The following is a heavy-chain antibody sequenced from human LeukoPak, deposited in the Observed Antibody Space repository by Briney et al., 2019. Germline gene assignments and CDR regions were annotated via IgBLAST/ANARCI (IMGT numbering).Heavy chain of an antibody. CDR3: ARVTGDFYFDY. CDR1: GGTFSSYA. Sequence: SVKVSCKASGGTFSSYAISWVRQAPGQGLEWMGRIIPILGIANYAQKFQGRVTITADKSTSTAYMELSSLRSEGTAVYYCARVTGDFYFDYWGQGTLVTVSS. D-gene: IGHD7-27*01. V-gene: IGHV1-69*04. J-gene: IGHJ4*02. CDR2: IIPILGIA.